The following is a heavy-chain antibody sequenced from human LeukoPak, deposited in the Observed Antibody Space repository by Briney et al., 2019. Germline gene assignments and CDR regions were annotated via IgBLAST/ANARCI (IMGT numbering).Heavy chain of an antibody. CDR2: IKQDGGEK. D-gene: IGHD2-8*01. CDR3: ARGPTRLGYCTNGVCYTGGHWFDP. CDR1: GFTFSSYW. Sequence: GGSLRLSCAASGFTFSSYWMSWVRQAPGKGLEWVANIKQDGGEKYYVDSVKGRFTISRDNAKNSLYLQMNSLRAEDTAVYYCARGPTRLGYCTNGVCYTGGHWFDPWGQGTLVTVSS. J-gene: IGHJ5*02. V-gene: IGHV3-7*01.